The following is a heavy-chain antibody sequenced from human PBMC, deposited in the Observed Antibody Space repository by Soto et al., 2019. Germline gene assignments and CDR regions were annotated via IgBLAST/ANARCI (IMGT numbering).Heavy chain of an antibody. D-gene: IGHD6-19*01. CDR3: AKDISGPSGWHLFDY. J-gene: IGHJ4*02. CDR1: GFTFSSYA. V-gene: IGHV3-23*01. Sequence: GGSLRLSCAASGFTFSSYAMNWVRQAPGKGLEWVSGISDSGGSTYYADSVKGRFTISRDNSKNTLYLQMNSLRAEDTALYYCAKDISGPSGWHLFDYWGQGTLVTVSS. CDR2: ISDSGGST.